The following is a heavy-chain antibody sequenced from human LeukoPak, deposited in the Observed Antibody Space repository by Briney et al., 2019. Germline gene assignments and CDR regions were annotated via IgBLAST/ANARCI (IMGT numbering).Heavy chain of an antibody. V-gene: IGHV3-30-3*01. D-gene: IGHD3-3*01. Sequence: PGGSLRLSRAAWGSTLRIFAMHGLGAPREKGGDGGAFISHDESNKYSTDPLNDRFTISRDNDKNTMYLHMNSRRAADTAVYYCARGYDFWRGYYLDDYWGHGTLFTVSS. CDR2: ISHDESNK. CDR3: ARGYDFWRGYYLDDY. J-gene: IGHJ4*01. CDR1: GSTLRIFA.